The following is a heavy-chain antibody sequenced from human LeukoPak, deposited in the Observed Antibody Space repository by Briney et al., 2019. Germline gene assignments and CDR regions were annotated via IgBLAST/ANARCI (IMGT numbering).Heavy chain of an antibody. Sequence: GASVKVSCKVSGYTLTELSMHWVRQAPGKGLEWMGGFDPEDGETIYAQKFQGRVTMTEDASTDTAYMELSSLRSEDTAVYYCATLMYYYDSTSDYWGQGTLVTVSS. J-gene: IGHJ4*02. CDR3: ATLMYYYDSTSDY. CDR2: FDPEDGET. V-gene: IGHV1-24*01. CDR1: GYTLTELS. D-gene: IGHD3-22*01.